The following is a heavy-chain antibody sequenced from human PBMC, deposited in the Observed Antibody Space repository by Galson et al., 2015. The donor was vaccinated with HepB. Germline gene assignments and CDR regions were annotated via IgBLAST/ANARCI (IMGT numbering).Heavy chain of an antibody. Sequence: ETLSLTCTVSGGSISRRSFYWGWIRQPPGKGLEWIGSIYYSGSTYYNPSLESRVTISVDTSKSHFSLRLSSVTAADTAVYYCSHCSGGSCYSGTIFDYWGQGTLVTVSS. CDR2: IYYSGST. CDR1: GGSISRRSFY. D-gene: IGHD2-15*01. V-gene: IGHV4-39*02. J-gene: IGHJ4*02. CDR3: SHCSGGSCYSGTIFDY.